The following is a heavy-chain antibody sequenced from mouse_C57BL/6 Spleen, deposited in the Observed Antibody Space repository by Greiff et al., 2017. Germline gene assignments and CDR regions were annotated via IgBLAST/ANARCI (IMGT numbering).Heavy chain of an antibody. J-gene: IGHJ3*01. CDR3: TRSGYDYDRFAY. CDR1: GYTFTDYE. CDR2: IDPETGGT. Sequence: VQLQQSGAELVRPGASVTLSCKASGYTFTDYEMHWVKQTPVHGLEWIGAIDPETGGTAYNQKFKGKDILTADKSSSTAYMELRSLTSEDSAVYYCTRSGYDYDRFAYWGQGTLVTVSA. D-gene: IGHD2-4*01. V-gene: IGHV1-15*01.